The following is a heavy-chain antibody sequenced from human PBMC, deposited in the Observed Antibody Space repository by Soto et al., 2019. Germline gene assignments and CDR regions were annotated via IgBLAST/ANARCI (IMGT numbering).Heavy chain of an antibody. CDR1: GYSFTSYW. V-gene: IGHV5-10-1*01. D-gene: IGHD3-22*01. Sequence: GESLKISCKGSGYSFTSYWISWVRQMPGKGLEWMGRIDPSDSYTNYSPSFQGHVTISADKSISTAYLQWGSLKASDTAMYYCARQDTNYYDSSGYSDAFDIWGQGTMVTVSS. CDR3: ARQDTNYYDSSGYSDAFDI. CDR2: IDPSDSYT. J-gene: IGHJ3*02.